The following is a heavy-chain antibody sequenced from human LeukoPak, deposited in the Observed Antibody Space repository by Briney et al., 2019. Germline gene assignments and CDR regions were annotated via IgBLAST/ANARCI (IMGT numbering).Heavy chain of an antibody. Sequence: GGSLRLSCAASGFTFSSYAMHWVRQAPGKGLEWVAVISYDGSNKYYADSVKGRFTISRDNSKNTLYLQMNSLRAEDMAVYYCARDMRDIVVVPAAIGLNYWGQGTLVTVSS. J-gene: IGHJ4*02. CDR2: ISYDGSNK. V-gene: IGHV3-30*01. CDR1: GFTFSSYA. D-gene: IGHD2-2*02. CDR3: ARDMRDIVVVPAAIGLNY.